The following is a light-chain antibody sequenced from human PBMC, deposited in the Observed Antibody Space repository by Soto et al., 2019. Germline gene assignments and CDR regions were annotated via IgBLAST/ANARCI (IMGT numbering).Light chain of an antibody. CDR1: QSVSTN. V-gene: IGKV3-15*01. J-gene: IGKJ2*01. Sequence: EIVMTQSPDTLSVSPGERATLSCRASQSVSTNLAWYQQKPGQAPRLLIYGASTRATGIPARFSGSGSGTEFTLTISSPQSEAFAVYHCQQYNNWPYTFGQVTKLEIK. CDR2: GAS. CDR3: QQYNNWPYT.